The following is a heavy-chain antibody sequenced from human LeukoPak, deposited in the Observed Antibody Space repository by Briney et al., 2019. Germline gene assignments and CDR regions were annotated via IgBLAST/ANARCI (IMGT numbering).Heavy chain of an antibody. CDR3: AREDYDFWSGYYGNYYFDY. V-gene: IGHV1-2*02. CDR1: GYTFTVYY. D-gene: IGHD3-3*01. J-gene: IGHJ4*02. Sequence: ASVTVSFKASGYTFTVYYMHWVRQAPGQGLGWVGWINPNSGGTNYAQKFQGRVTMTRDTSISTAYMELSRLRSDDTAVYYCAREDYDFWSGYYGNYYFDYWGQGTLVTVSS. CDR2: INPNSGGT.